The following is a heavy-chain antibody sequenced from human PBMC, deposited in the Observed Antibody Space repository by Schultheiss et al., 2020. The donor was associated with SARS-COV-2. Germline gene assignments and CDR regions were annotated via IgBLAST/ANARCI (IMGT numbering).Heavy chain of an antibody. CDR1: GFSFSTYS. CDR2: ISSSSAYI. J-gene: IGHJ4*02. Sequence: GESLKISCATSGFSFSTYSMYWVRQAPGKGLEWVSSISSSSAYIYYPDSVKGRFTISRDNAKNSLYLQMSSLRVEDTAVYYCAKDTTVAGLFDYWGQGTLVTVSS. V-gene: IGHV3-21*01. D-gene: IGHD6-19*01. CDR3: AKDTTVAGLFDY.